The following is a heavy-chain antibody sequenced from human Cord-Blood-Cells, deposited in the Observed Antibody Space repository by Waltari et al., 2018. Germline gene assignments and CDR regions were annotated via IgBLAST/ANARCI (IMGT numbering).Heavy chain of an antibody. J-gene: IGHJ3*02. Sequence: QVQLVESGGGVVQDGGSLSLSCGASGFTFSSYGMHWVRQAPGKGLEWVAVIWYDGSNKYYADSVKGRFTISRDNSKNTLYLQMNSLRAEDTAVYYCARDDGSYYAFDIWGQGTMVTVSS. V-gene: IGHV3-33*01. CDR2: IWYDGSNK. CDR1: GFTFSSYG. D-gene: IGHD1-26*01. CDR3: ARDDGSYYAFDI.